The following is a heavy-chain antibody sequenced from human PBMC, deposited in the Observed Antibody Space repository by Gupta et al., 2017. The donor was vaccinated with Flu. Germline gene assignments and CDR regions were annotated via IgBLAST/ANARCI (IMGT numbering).Heavy chain of an antibody. CDR3: ARFVSASYYCVDY. D-gene: IGHD1-26*01. V-gene: IGHV3-23*01. CDR2: ITYSGGSK. Sequence: VQLLVSGGGLVQPGGSLRLSCAASVFTFDTYAMGWVRQAPGKGLEWVSGITYSGGSKYDVDSVKGRFAISRDNSKNTVYLQMNSLRAEDTALYYCARFVSASYYCVDYWGQGTRVTVSS. J-gene: IGHJ4*02. CDR1: VFTFDTYA.